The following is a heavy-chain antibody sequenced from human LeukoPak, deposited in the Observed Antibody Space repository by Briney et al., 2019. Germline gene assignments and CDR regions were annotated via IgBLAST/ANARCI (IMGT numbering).Heavy chain of an antibody. V-gene: IGHV3-48*03. Sequence: PGGSLRLSCAVSGFTFSSYEMNWVRQAPGKGLEWVSYISSSGRTIYNADSVKGRFTISRDNAKNSLYLQMNSLRAEDTAVYYCASYYYDSSGYWVHAFDIWGQGTMDTASS. J-gene: IGHJ3*02. D-gene: IGHD3-22*01. CDR3: ASYYYDSSGYWVHAFDI. CDR2: ISSSGRTI. CDR1: GFTFSSYE.